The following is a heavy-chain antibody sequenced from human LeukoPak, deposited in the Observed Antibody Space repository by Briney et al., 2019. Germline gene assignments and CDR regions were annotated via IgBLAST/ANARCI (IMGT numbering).Heavy chain of an antibody. D-gene: IGHD6-6*01. Sequence: PGGSLRLSCAASGFTFSSYWMHWVRQAPGKGLVWVSRINSDGNITTYADSVKGRFTISRDIAKNTLYLQMNSLRAEDTAVYYCVREYTSSSGRAFDYWGQGTLVTVSS. CDR1: GFTFSSYW. J-gene: IGHJ4*02. V-gene: IGHV3-74*01. CDR2: INSDGNIT. CDR3: VREYTSSSGRAFDY.